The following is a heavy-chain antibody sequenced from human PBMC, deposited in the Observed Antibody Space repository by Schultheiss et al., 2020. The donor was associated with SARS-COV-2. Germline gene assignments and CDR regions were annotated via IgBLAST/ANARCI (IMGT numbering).Heavy chain of an antibody. Sequence: SVKVSCKASGGTFSSYAISWVRQAPGQGLEWMGGIIPIFGTANYAQKFQGRVTITADESTSTAYMELSSLRSEDTAVYYCARVKSDDYIWGSYRYTAVEYYYYGMDVWGQGTTVTVSS. J-gene: IGHJ6*02. CDR1: GGTFSSYA. CDR2: IIPIFGTA. D-gene: IGHD3-16*02. V-gene: IGHV1-69*13. CDR3: ARVKSDDYIWGSYRYTAVEYYYYGMDV.